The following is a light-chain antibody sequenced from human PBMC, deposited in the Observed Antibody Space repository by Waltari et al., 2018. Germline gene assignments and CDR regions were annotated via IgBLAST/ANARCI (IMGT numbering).Light chain of an antibody. J-gene: IGLJ2*01. CDR1: SSDIGGHNY. V-gene: IGLV2-14*01. CDR3: SSYASSK. CDR2: DVV. Sequence: HSALTQPASVSGSPGQTITISCTGNSSDIGGHNYVSWYQQHPGKAPKLMIYDVVKRPSGVSNRFSGSKSGNTASLTISGLQAEDDAIYYCSSYASSKFGGGTKLTVL.